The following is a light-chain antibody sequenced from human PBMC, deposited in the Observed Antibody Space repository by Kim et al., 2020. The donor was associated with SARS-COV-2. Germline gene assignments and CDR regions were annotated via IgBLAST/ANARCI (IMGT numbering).Light chain of an antibody. CDR1: QDISNY. Sequence: ASVRDRFPCTCRDSQDISNYLAWFQLKPGKAPKLLIYAASALQPGVPSRFSGSGSGTDFTLTVTSLQPEDVATYYCQKCDSAPWTFGQGTKVDIK. CDR3: QKCDSAPWT. J-gene: IGKJ1*01. CDR2: AAS. V-gene: IGKV1-27*01.